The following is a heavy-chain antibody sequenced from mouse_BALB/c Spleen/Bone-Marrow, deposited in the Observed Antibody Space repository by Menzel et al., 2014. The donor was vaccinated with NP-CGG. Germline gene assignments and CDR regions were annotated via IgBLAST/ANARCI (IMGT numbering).Heavy chain of an antibody. CDR1: GYTFTDYY. CDR2: INPNNGNV. J-gene: IGHJ4*01. Sequence: DVHLVESGPDLVKPGASVKMSCKASGYTFTDYYIKWVRQSHGKRLEWIGDINPNNGNVFYNEKFKGKASLTVDKSSTSAYMQLNSLTSENSAVYYCARSRAMDYWGQGTSVTVPS. V-gene: IGHV1-26*01. CDR3: ARSRAMDY.